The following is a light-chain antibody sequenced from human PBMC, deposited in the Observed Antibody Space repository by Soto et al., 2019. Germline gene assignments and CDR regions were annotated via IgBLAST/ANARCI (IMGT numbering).Light chain of an antibody. CDR3: NSYTRSSTWV. CDR2: EVT. J-gene: IGLJ3*02. CDR1: RSDIGAYNY. Sequence: QPVLTQPASVSGSPGQSITISCTGTRSDIGAYNYVSWYQHHPGKAPKLVIFEVTRRPSGVSGRFSGSKSGNTASLTISGLQAEDEADYYCNSYTRSSTWVFGGGTKLTVL. V-gene: IGLV2-14*01.